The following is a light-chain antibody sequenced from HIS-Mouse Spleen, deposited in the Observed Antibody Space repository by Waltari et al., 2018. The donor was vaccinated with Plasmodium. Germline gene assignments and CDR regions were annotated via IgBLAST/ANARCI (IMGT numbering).Light chain of an antibody. CDR3: QAWDSSTVVV. CDR2: EDS. V-gene: IGLV3-10*01. Sequence: SYELTQPPSVSVSPGQTARITCSGDALPKKYASWYQQKSCQAPVLVIYEDSNRTSGIPERFSGSSSGTMATLTISGAQVEDEADYYCQAWDSSTVVVFGGGTKLTVL. J-gene: IGLJ2*01. CDR1: ALPKKY.